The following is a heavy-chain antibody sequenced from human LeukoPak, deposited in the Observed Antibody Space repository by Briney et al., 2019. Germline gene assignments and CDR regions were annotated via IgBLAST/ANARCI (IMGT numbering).Heavy chain of an antibody. Sequence: ASVKVSCKASGYTFTGYYMHWVRQAPGQGLEWMGRINPNSGGTNYAQKFQGRVTMTRDTSISTAYMELSRLRSDDTAVYYCARGPIAAADYNSVVDYWGQGTLVTVSS. CDR1: GYTFTGYY. CDR3: ARGPIAAADYNSVVDY. J-gene: IGHJ4*02. CDR2: INPNSGGT. D-gene: IGHD6-13*01. V-gene: IGHV1-2*02.